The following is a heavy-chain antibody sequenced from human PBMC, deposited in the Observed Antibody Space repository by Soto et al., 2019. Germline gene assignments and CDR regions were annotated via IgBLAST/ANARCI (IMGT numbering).Heavy chain of an antibody. CDR3: ARVGLHLDTEYYFDY. J-gene: IGHJ4*02. D-gene: IGHD3-16*01. CDR1: GGSFSGYY. V-gene: IGHV4-34*01. CDR2: INHSGST. Sequence: PSETLSLTCAFYGGSFSGYYWSLIRQPPGKGLEWIGEINHSGSTNYNPSLKSRVTISVDTSKNQFSLKLSSVTAADTAVYYCARVGLHLDTEYYFDYWGQGTLVTVSS.